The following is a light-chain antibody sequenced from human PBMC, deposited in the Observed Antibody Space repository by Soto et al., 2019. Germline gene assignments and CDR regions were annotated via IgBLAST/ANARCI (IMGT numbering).Light chain of an antibody. J-gene: IGKJ1*01. CDR2: AAS. V-gene: IGKV1-39*01. CDR3: QQSYSTSQWT. CDR1: QSISSY. Sequence: DIQMTQSPSSLSASVGDRVTITCRASQSISSYLNWYQQKPGKAPKLLIYAASSLQSGDPSSFSGSGSGTDFTLTISSLLPEDVANYYCQQSYSTSQWTFGQGTKVEIK.